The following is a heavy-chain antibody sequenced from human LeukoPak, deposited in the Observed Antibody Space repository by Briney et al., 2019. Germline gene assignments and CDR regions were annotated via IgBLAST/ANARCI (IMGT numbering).Heavy chain of an antibody. D-gene: IGHD4-17*01. CDR2: IYYSGST. J-gene: IGHJ4*02. CDR3: ARALNYGDHDY. CDR1: GGSISSYY. Sequence: PSETLSLTCTVSGGSISSYYWSWVRQPPEKGLEWIGYIYYSGSTNYNPSLKSRVTISVDTSKNQFSLKLSSVTAADTAVYYCARALNYGDHDYWGQGTLVTVSS. V-gene: IGHV4-59*01.